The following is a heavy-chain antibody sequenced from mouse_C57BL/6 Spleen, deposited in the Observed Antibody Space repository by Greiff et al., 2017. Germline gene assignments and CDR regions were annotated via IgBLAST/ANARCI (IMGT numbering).Heavy chain of an antibody. CDR1: GYAFSSSW. V-gene: IGHV1-82*01. CDR3: ARWGDGYYAWFAY. Sequence: VQLQQSGPELVKPGASVKISCKASGYAFSSSWMNWVKQRPGKGLEWIGRIYPGDGDTNYNGKFKGKATLTADKSSSTAYMQLSSLTSEDSAVYFGARWGDGYYAWFAYWGQGTLVTVSA. J-gene: IGHJ3*01. D-gene: IGHD2-3*01. CDR2: IYPGDGDT.